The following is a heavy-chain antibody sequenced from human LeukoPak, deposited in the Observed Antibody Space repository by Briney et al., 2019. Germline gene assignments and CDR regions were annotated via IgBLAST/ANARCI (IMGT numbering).Heavy chain of an antibody. CDR1: GFTFSSYE. D-gene: IGHD2-2*01. CDR3: ARDFNIVVVPAPGGMDV. V-gene: IGHV3-48*03. Sequence: PGRSLRLSCAAAGFTFSSYEMNWVRQAPGKGLEWDSYISSSGSITYYADSVKGRFRTSTANAKNPLYLQMNSLRAEDTAVYYCARDFNIVVVPAPGGMDVWGQGTTVTVSS. J-gene: IGHJ6*02. CDR2: ISSSGSIT.